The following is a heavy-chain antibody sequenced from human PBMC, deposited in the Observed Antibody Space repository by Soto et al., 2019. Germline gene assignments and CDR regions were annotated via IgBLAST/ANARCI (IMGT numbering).Heavy chain of an antibody. CDR1: GGSISSYY. V-gene: IGHV4-59*01. J-gene: IGHJ3*02. D-gene: IGHD4-17*01. CDR2: IYYSGST. Sequence: PSETLSLTCTVSGGSISSYYWSLIRQPPGKGLEWIGYIYYSGSTNYNPSLKSRVTISVDTSKNQFSLKLSSVTAADTAGYYCARANDYGDFGDAFDIWGQGTMVTVSS. CDR3: ARANDYGDFGDAFDI.